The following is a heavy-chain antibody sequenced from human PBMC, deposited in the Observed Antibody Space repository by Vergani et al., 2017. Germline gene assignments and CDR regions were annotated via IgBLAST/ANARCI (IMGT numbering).Heavy chain of an antibody. Sequence: EVELVESGGGLVQPGGSLRLSCAASGFTFNEYWMSWVRQAPGKGLQWVANIKQDGSEKYYVDSVKGRFTISRDNAKNSLYLQMNSLRAEDTAVYYCAKHFRGWGIDYWGQGTQVIVSS. V-gene: IGHV3-7*01. CDR1: GFTFNEYW. CDR3: AKHFRGWGIDY. J-gene: IGHJ4*02. CDR2: IKQDGSEK. D-gene: IGHD3-16*01.